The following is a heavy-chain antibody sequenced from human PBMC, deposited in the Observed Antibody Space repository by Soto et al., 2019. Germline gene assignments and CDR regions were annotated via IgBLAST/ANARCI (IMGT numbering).Heavy chain of an antibody. Sequence: QVQLVESGGGVVQPGGSLRLSCAASGFTFSSYGMHWVRQAPGKGLQWVALVWYDGSNQYYADSVKGRFTISRDNSKNTLRLQLNSLGAEDTAVYFCARDRQFWGGSYVVFAYKYGMDVWGQGTTVTVSS. J-gene: IGHJ6*02. CDR1: GFTFSSYG. CDR2: VWYDGSNQ. V-gene: IGHV3-33*01. CDR3: ARDRQFWGGSYVVFAYKYGMDV. D-gene: IGHD3-3*01.